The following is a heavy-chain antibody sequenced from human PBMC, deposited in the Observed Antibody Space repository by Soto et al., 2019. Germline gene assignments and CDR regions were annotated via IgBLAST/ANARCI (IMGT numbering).Heavy chain of an antibody. Sequence: SETLSLTYTVSGGSISSGGYYWSWIRQHPGKGLEWIGYIYYSGSTYYNPSLKSRVTISVDTSKNQFSLKLSSVTAADTAVYYCARGRVPAASTEYYYYGMDVWGQGTTVTVSS. V-gene: IGHV4-31*03. D-gene: IGHD2-2*01. CDR3: ARGRVPAASTEYYYYGMDV. CDR2: IYYSGST. J-gene: IGHJ6*02. CDR1: GGSISSGGYY.